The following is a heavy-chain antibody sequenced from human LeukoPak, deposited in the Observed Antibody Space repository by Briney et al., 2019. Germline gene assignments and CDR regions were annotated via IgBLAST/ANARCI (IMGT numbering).Heavy chain of an antibody. J-gene: IGHJ4*02. D-gene: IGHD6-19*01. CDR2: INPNSGGT. Sequence: ASVKVSCKASGYAFTGYYMHWVRQAPGQGLEWMGWINPNSGGTNYAQKFQGRVTMTRDTSISTAYMELSRLRSDDTAVYYCARDRSLKQWLGHWGQGTLVTVSS. CDR3: ARDRSLKQWLGH. V-gene: IGHV1-2*02. CDR1: GYAFTGYY.